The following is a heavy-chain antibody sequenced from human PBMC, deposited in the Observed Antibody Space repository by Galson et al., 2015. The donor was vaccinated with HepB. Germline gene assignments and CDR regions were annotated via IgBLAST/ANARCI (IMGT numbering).Heavy chain of an antibody. Sequence: SLRLSCAASGFTFRIYWMSWVRQAPGKGLEWVAHIKPDGSDKSYVDSVKGRFTISRDNAKNSLYLQMDSLRAEDTAVYYCARGPAGPGPYYFDYWGQGTLVTVSS. CDR2: IKPDGSDK. CDR1: GFTFRIYW. CDR3: ARGPAGPGPYYFDY. D-gene: IGHD6-19*01. V-gene: IGHV3-7*01. J-gene: IGHJ4*02.